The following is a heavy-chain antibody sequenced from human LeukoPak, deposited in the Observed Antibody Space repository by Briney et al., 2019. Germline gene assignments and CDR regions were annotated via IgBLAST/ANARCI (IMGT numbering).Heavy chain of an antibody. CDR2: ISSSSSYI. D-gene: IGHD2-2*01. J-gene: IGHJ4*02. Sequence: PGGSLRLSCAASGFTFSSYSMNWVRQAPGKGLEWVSSISSSSSYIYYADSVKGRFTISRDNAKNSLYLQMNTLRAEDTALYYCVRRFTASFLSAGGYWGRGTLVTVSS. CDR1: GFTFSSYS. CDR3: VRRFTASFLSAGGY. V-gene: IGHV3-21*04.